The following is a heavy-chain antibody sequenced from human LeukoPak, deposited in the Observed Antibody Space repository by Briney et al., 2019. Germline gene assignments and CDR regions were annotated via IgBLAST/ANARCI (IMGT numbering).Heavy chain of an antibody. CDR1: GFTFNDYA. V-gene: IGHV3-9*01. CDR3: AKDLEHSSSSDGMDV. J-gene: IGHJ6*02. Sequence: GGSLRLSCAASGFTFNDYAMHWVRQAPGKGLEWVSGISWNSGSIDYADSVKGRFTISRDNAKNSLYLQMNSLRAEDTALYYCAKDLEHSSSSDGMDVWGQGTTVTVSS. CDR2: ISWNSGSI. D-gene: IGHD6-6*01.